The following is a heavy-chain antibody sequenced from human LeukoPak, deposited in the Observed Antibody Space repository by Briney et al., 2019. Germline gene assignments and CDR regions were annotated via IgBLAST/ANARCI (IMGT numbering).Heavy chain of an antibody. CDR3: AKGGGYDILTGYYREDY. CDR2: ISGSGGST. V-gene: IGHV3-23*01. CDR1: GFTFSSYA. J-gene: IGHJ4*02. D-gene: IGHD3-9*01. Sequence: GGSLRLSCASSGFTFSSYAMSWVRQAPGKGLEWVSAISGSGGSTYYADSVKGRFTISRDNPKNTLYLQMNSLRAEDTAVYYCAKGGGYDILTGYYREDYWGQGTLVTVSS.